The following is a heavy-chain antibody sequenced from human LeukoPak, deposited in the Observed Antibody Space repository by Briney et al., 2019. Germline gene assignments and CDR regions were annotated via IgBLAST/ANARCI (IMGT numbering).Heavy chain of an antibody. CDR3: ASVTEGY. V-gene: IGHV3-30-3*01. CDR2: ISYDGSNK. CDR1: GFTFSSYA. D-gene: IGHD2-21*02. J-gene: IGHJ4*01. Sequence: GGSLRLSCAASGFTFSSYAMHWVRQAPGKGLEWVAVISYDGSNKYYADSVKGRFTISRDNSKNTLYLQMNSLRDEDTAVYYCASVTEGYWGQGTLVTVSS.